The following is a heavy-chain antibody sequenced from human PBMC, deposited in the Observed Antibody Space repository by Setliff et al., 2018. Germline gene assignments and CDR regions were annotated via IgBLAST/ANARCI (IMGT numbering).Heavy chain of an antibody. D-gene: IGHD2-8*01. Sequence: PSETLSLTCTVSGGSISSGGYYWSWIRQHPGKGLEWIGYIYYSGSTYYNPSLKSRLTMSVDPSKNQFSLQLTSVTSADTAVYFCARGGVLGTGDFDYWGQGTLVTV. CDR1: GGSISSGGYY. J-gene: IGHJ4*02. CDR2: IYYSGST. V-gene: IGHV4-31*03. CDR3: ARGGVLGTGDFDY.